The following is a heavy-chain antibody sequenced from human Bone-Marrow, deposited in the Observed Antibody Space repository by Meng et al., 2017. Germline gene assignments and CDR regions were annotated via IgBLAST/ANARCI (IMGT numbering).Heavy chain of an antibody. CDR3: ARGGWSLDY. J-gene: IGHJ4*02. D-gene: IGHD2-15*01. Sequence: QVQLQESGPGLVKPSEALSLTCTVSGGSISSYYWCWLRQPPGKGLEWIGYIYYSGSTNYNPSLKSRVTISVDTSKNQFSLNLSSVTAADTAVYYCARGGWSLDYWGQGTLVTVSS. V-gene: IGHV4-59*08. CDR2: IYYSGST. CDR1: GGSISSYY.